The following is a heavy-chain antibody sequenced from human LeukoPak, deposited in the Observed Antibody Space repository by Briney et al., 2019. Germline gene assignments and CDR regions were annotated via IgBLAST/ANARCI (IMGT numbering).Heavy chain of an antibody. CDR1: GGSISTNY. V-gene: IGHV4-59*01. CDR3: ARGSPYYGSGTLDY. D-gene: IGHD3-10*01. Sequence: SETLSLTCTVSGGSISTNYWSWIRQPPGKGLEWIGYVNYSGSTNYNPSLKSRVTISVDTSKNQFPLKLSSVTAADTAVYYCARGSPYYGSGTLDYWGQGTLVTVSS. J-gene: IGHJ4*02. CDR2: VNYSGST.